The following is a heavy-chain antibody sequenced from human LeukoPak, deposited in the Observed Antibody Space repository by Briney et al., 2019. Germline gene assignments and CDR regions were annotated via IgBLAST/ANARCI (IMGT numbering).Heavy chain of an antibody. CDR2: IIPILGIA. J-gene: IGHJ5*02. CDR1: GGTFSSYA. CDR3: AREGDYPNWFDP. Sequence: SVKVSCKASGGTFSSYAISWVRQAPGQGLEWMGRIIPILGIANYARKFQGRVTITADKSTSTAYMELSSLRSEDTAVYYCAREGDYPNWFDPWGQGTLVTVSS. V-gene: IGHV1-69*04. D-gene: IGHD3-16*01.